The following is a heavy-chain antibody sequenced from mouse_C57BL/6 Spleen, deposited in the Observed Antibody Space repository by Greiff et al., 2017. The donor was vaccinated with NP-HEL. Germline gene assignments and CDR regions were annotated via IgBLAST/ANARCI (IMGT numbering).Heavy chain of an antibody. J-gene: IGHJ2*01. V-gene: IGHV3-6*01. CDR3: ARITTDFDY. CDR2: ISYDGSN. D-gene: IGHD1-1*01. CDR1: GYSITSGYY. Sequence: VQLQQSGPGLVKPSQSLSLTCSVTGYSITSGYYWNWIRQSPGNKLEWMGYISYDGSNNYNPSLKNRISITRDTSKNQFFMKLNSVTTEDTATYYCARITTDFDYWGQGTTLTVSS.